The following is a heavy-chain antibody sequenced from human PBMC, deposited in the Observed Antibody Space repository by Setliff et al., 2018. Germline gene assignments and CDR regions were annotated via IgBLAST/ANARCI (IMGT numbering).Heavy chain of an antibody. CDR3: ARNWVTAQHYYYGMDV. J-gene: IGHJ6*02. Sequence: GGSLRLSCVASGFTFSNYGMHWVRQAPGKGLEWVALIWNDGSSKFYGDSVKGRFTISRDNSKNTLYLQTDSLRAEDTAVYYCARNWVTAQHYYYGMDVWGQGTTVTVSS. D-gene: IGHD2-21*02. CDR2: IWNDGSSK. CDR1: GFTFSNYG. V-gene: IGHV3-33*01.